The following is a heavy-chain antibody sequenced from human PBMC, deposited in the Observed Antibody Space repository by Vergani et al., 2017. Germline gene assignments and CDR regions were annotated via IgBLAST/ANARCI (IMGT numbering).Heavy chain of an antibody. CDR1: GGSISSYY. D-gene: IGHD2-2*01. Sequence: QVQLQESGPGLVKPSETLSLTCTVSGGSISSYYWSWIRQPPGKGLEWIGYIYYSGSTNYNTSLKSRVTISVDTSKNQFSLKLSSVTAADTAVYYCARRESTSHHWYFDLWGRGTLVTVSS. CDR2: IYYSGST. CDR3: ARRESTSHHWYFDL. J-gene: IGHJ2*01. V-gene: IGHV4-59*01.